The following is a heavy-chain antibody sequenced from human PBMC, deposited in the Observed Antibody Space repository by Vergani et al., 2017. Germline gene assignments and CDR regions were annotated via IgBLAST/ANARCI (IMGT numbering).Heavy chain of an antibody. J-gene: IGHJ6*02. Sequence: QVQLVESGGGLVKPGGSLRLSCAASGFTFSDYYMSWIRQAPGKGLEWVSYISSSSTYTNYADSVKGRFTISRDNAKNSRYLQMNSLRAEDTAVYYCARDQPPWGDHGMDVWGQGTTVTVSS. V-gene: IGHV3-11*05. CDR2: ISSSSTYT. CDR3: ARDQPPWGDHGMDV. CDR1: GFTFSDYY. D-gene: IGHD3-16*01.